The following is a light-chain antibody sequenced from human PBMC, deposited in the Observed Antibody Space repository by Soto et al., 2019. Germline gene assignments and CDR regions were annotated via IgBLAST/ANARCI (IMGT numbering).Light chain of an antibody. CDR3: CSYAGSYSVV. V-gene: IGLV2-11*01. CDR1: SSDVGGYNY. Sequence: ALTQPRSVSGSPGQSVTISCTGTSSDVGGYNYVSWYQQHPGKAPKLMIYDVSKRPSGVPDRFSGSKSGNTASLTISGLQAEDEADYYCCSYAGSYSVVFGGGTKLTVL. CDR2: DVS. J-gene: IGLJ2*01.